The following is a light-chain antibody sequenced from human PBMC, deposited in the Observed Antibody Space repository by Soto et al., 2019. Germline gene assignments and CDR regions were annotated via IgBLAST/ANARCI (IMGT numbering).Light chain of an antibody. CDR3: QRYGNSPYT. CDR2: GAS. Sequence: EIVMTQSPATLSVSPGERATLSCRASQSVSSNLAWYQQKPGQAPRLLIYGASTRATGIPARFSGSGSGTEFTLTISSLQSEDFAVYYCQRYGNSPYTFGQGTKLEI. J-gene: IGKJ2*01. CDR1: QSVSSN. V-gene: IGKV3-15*01.